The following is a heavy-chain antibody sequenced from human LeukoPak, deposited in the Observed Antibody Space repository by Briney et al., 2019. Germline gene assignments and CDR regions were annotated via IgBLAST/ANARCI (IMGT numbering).Heavy chain of an antibody. V-gene: IGHV4-59*08. J-gene: IGHJ3*02. Sequence: SETLSLTCTVSGGSISSYYWSWIRQPPGKGLGWIAHIGSTNYNPSLRSRVTISVDTSKNHFSLNLSSVTAADTAVYYCARHISIGTNGFDIWGQGTMVTVSS. CDR1: GGSISSYY. D-gene: IGHD3-10*01. CDR2: IGST. CDR3: ARHISIGTNGFDI.